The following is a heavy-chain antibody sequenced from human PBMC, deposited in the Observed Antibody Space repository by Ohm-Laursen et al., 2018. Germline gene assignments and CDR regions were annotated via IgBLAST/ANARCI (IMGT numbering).Heavy chain of an antibody. CDR3: AKDVGVAFAYDS. V-gene: IGHV3-21*01. D-gene: IGHD2-15*01. CDR1: GFTFSSYS. CDR2: ISSSSSYI. Sequence: SLRLSCAASGFTFSSYSMNWVRQAPGKGLEWVSSISSSSSYIYYADSVKGRFTISRDNSKDTLYLQMNSLRNEDTAIYYCAKDVGVAFAYDSWGQGTLVTVSS. J-gene: IGHJ4*02.